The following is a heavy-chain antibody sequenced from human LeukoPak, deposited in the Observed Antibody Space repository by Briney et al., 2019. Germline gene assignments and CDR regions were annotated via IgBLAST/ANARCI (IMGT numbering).Heavy chain of an antibody. CDR1: GGTFSSYA. CDR2: IIPIFGTA. D-gene: IGHD3-9*01. Sequence: GASVKVSCKASGGTFSSYAISWVRQAPGQGLEWMGGIIPIFGTANYAQKFQGRVTMTRNTSISTAYMELSSLRSEDTAVYYCARGMAPNYDILTGYPDYWGQGTLVTVSS. CDR3: ARGMAPNYDILTGYPDY. J-gene: IGHJ4*02. V-gene: IGHV1-69*05.